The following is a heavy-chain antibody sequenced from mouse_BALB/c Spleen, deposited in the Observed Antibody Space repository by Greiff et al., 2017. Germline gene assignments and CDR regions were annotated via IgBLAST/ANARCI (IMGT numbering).Heavy chain of an antibody. CDR1: GFTFSSYT. CDR3: TRDDGNYGNFDV. CDR2: ISSGGSYT. Sequence: EVQVVESGGGLVKPGGSLKLSCAASGFTFSSYTMSWVRQTPEKRLEWVATISSGGSYTYYPDSVKGRFTISRDNAKNTLYLQMSSLKSEDTAMYYCTRDDGNYGNFDVWGAGTTVTVSS. D-gene: IGHD2-1*01. V-gene: IGHV5-6-4*01. J-gene: IGHJ1*01.